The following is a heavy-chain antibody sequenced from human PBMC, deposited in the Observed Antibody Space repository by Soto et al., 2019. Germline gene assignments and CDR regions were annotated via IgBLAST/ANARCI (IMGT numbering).Heavy chain of an antibody. CDR2: IYKSGNT. CDR3: ARVRREYDNSGPVDY. V-gene: IGHV4-39*02. D-gene: IGHD3-22*01. Sequence: SETLSLTCTVSGGSISSRGHFWAWLRQLPGKRLEWIGSIYKSGNTYFNPSLRSRITISVDTSKNQFSLNLISVTAADTAVYYCARVRREYDNSGPVDYWGQGTLVTVSS. J-gene: IGHJ4*02. CDR1: GGSISSRGHF.